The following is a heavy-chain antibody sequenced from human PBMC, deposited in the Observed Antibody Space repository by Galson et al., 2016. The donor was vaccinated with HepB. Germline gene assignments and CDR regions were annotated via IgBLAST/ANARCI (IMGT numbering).Heavy chain of an antibody. D-gene: IGHD4-11*01. Sequence: SVKVSCKASGYTFSQYSMHWVRQAPGQRLEWMGWINPVNGYTKYSQNFQGRITITRDTSTSTVYMDLRSLTSEDTAFYYCSRAKIVTSPFDNRGQGTLVTVSS. J-gene: IGHJ4*02. V-gene: IGHV1-3*01. CDR2: INPVNGYT. CDR1: GYTFSQYS. CDR3: SRAKIVTSPFDN.